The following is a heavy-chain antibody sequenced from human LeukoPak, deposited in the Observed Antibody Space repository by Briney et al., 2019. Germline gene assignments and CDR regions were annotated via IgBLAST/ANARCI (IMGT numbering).Heavy chain of an antibody. Sequence: GGSVRLSCAASGITFNEAWMHWVRPAPGKGLVGVARINDDGRFKRHANSVKGRITIFRDNAKNTLVLEMDSLNAEGTAVFFYARVSGPGMNEDCHLWGQGDLVTVSS. V-gene: IGHV3-74*01. J-gene: IGHJ1*01. CDR2: INDDGRFK. D-gene: IGHD3-10*01. CDR3: ARVSGPGMNEDCHL. CDR1: GITFNEAW.